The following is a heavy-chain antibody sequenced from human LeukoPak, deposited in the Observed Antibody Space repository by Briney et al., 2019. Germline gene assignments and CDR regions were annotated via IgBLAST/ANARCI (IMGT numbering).Heavy chain of an antibody. CDR3: ARDASFGSAYAFDI. J-gene: IGHJ3*02. V-gene: IGHV4-61*02. CDR2: IYTSGST. Sequence: PSQTLSLTCTVSGGSISSGSYYWSWIWQPAGKGLEWIGRIYTSGSTNYNPSLKSRVTISVHTSKNQFSLKLSSVTAADTAVYYCARDASFGSAYAFDIWGQGTMVTVSS. CDR1: GGSISSGSYY. D-gene: IGHD3-10*01.